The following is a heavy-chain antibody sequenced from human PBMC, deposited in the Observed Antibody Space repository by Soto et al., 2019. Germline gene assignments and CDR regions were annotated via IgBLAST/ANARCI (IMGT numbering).Heavy chain of an antibody. CDR1: GFTFSDFY. D-gene: IGHD2-21*01. J-gene: IGHJ4*02. CDR3: VRGGGGGQFDS. CDR2: ISPKSNYR. Sequence: QIQLVESGGGLVKPGGALRLSCEASGFTFSDFYMSWIRQAPGKGLEWLSYISPKSNYREYAESVKGRHTISRDNAKNSLSLQMNSLRVEATAVYYCVRGGGGGQFDSGGQGPLVTVSS. V-gene: IGHV3-11*06.